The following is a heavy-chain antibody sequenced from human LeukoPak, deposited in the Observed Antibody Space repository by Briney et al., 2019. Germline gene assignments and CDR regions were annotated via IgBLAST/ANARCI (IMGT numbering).Heavy chain of an antibody. Sequence: AGGSLRLSCVASGSTFSSYWMSWVRQAPGKGLEWVANIKQDGSEEYYVDSVKGRFTISRDNAENSLYLQMNSLRAEDTAVYYCANDLYYYGSGSYFDYWGQGTLVTVSS. CDR1: GSTFSSYW. J-gene: IGHJ4*02. D-gene: IGHD3-10*01. CDR2: IKQDGSEE. CDR3: ANDLYYYGSGSYFDY. V-gene: IGHV3-7*01.